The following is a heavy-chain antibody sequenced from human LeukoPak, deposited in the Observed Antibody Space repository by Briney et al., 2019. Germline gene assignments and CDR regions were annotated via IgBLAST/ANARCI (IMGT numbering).Heavy chain of an antibody. CDR3: ARAYADSGDYEAY. D-gene: IGHD4-17*01. CDR2: IGGSGSRR. CDR1: GFTFSSYA. J-gene: IGHJ4*02. Sequence: GGSLRLSCAASGFTFSSYAMGWVRQAPGKGLEWVSAIGGSGSRRYHADSVKGRFTISRDNSRNTLYLQMNSLRAEDTAVYYCARAYADSGDYEAYWGQGTLVTVSS. V-gene: IGHV3-23*01.